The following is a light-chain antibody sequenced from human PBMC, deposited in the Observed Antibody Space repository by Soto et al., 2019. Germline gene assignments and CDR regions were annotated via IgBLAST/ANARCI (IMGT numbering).Light chain of an antibody. J-gene: IGKJ2*01. V-gene: IGKV1-33*01. CDR2: AAS. Sequence: DIQMTQSPSSLSASVGDRVTITCQASQDIDNYLNWYQQKPGKAPKFLISAASNLETGVPSRFSGGGSGTDFTVTISSLQPEDIGTYYCQQYDHVPYTFGQGTKLEIK. CDR1: QDIDNY. CDR3: QQYDHVPYT.